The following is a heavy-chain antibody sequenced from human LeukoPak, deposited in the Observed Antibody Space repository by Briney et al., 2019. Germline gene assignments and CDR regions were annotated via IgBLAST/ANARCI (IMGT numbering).Heavy chain of an antibody. CDR1: GGSVSSSNW. CDR2: IHHSGRT. Sequence: SETLSLTCAVSGGSVSSSNWWSWVRQPPGKGLEWIGEIHHSGRTNYNPSLQSRVTISVDKSKNQFSLKLISVTAADTAVYYCARGSSNYEPQITDYWGQGTLVTVSS. D-gene: IGHD1-7*01. J-gene: IGHJ4*02. V-gene: IGHV4-4*02. CDR3: ARGSSNYEPQITDY.